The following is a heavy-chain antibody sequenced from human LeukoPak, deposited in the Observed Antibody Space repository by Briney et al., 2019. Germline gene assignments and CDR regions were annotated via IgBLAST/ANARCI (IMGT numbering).Heavy chain of an antibody. Sequence: PSETLSLTCTVSGGSISSYYWSWIRQPPGKGLEWIGYIYYSGSTNYNPSLKSRVTMSVDTSKNQFSLKLSSVTAADTAVYYCARDVQLAPYYFDYWGQGTLVTVSS. CDR3: ARDVQLAPYYFDY. CDR2: IYYSGST. J-gene: IGHJ4*02. D-gene: IGHD6-6*01. CDR1: GGSISSYY. V-gene: IGHV4-59*12.